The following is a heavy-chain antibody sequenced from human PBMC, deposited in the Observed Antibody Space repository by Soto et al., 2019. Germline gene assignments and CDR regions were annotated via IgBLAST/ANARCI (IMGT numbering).Heavy chain of an antibody. CDR2: FVPIYSYT. Sequence: GESLKISCKGSGYSFTSYWISWVRQMPGKGQKWKGWFVPIYSYTNYILSFQGHVTISAYKSISTAYLQWSSLKASDIAMYYCARVPINYCSSTSCPLDYYGMDVWGQGTTVTVSS. CDR3: ARVPINYCSSTSCPLDYYGMDV. J-gene: IGHJ6*02. CDR1: GYSFTSYW. D-gene: IGHD2-2*01. V-gene: IGHV5-10-1*01.